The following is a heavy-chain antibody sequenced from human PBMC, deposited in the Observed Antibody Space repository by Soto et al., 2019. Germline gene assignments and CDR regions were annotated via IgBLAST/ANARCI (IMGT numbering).Heavy chain of an antibody. Sequence: ASVKVSCKASGYTFTSYDINWVRQATGQGLEWMGWMNPNSGNTGYAQKFQGRVTMTRNTSISTAYMELSSLRSEDTAVYYCASSVHDFWSGYYTGGDYWGQGTLVTVSS. J-gene: IGHJ4*02. D-gene: IGHD3-3*01. CDR1: GYTFTSYD. CDR2: MNPNSGNT. CDR3: ASSVHDFWSGYYTGGDY. V-gene: IGHV1-8*01.